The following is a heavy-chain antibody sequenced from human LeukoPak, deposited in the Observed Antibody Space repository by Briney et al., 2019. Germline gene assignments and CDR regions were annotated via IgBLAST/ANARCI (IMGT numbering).Heavy chain of an antibody. CDR1: GFTFSSYE. Sequence: GGSLRLSCAASGFTFSSYEMNWVRQAPGKGLEWVSYISSSGSTIYYADSVKGRFTISRDNAKNSPYLQMNSLGAEDTAVYYCARPSLNTGSYFDYWGQGILVSVSS. CDR3: ARPSLNTGSYFDY. D-gene: IGHD1-26*01. V-gene: IGHV3-48*03. J-gene: IGHJ4*02. CDR2: ISSSGSTI.